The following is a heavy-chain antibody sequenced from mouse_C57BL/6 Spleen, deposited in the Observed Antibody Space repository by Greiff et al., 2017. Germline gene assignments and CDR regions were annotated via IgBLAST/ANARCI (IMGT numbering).Heavy chain of an antibody. CDR1: GYTFTSYW. J-gene: IGHJ3*01. Sequence: QVQLQQPGAELVKPGASVKMSCKASGYTFTSYWITWVKQRPGQGLEWIGDIYPGSGSTNYNEKFKSKATLTVDTSSSTAYMQLSSLTSEDSAVYYCARAYYGLDGFAYWGQGTLVTVSA. D-gene: IGHD2-10*01. CDR2: IYPGSGST. CDR3: ARAYYGLDGFAY. V-gene: IGHV1-55*01.